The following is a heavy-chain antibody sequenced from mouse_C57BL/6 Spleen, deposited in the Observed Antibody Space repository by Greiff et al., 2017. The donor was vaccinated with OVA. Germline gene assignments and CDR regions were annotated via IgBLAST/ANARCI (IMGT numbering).Heavy chain of an antibody. CDR1: GFTFNTYA. CDR3: VREDYYGSSPWFAY. CDR2: IRSKSSNYAT. D-gene: IGHD1-1*01. J-gene: IGHJ3*01. V-gene: IGHV10-3*01. Sequence: EVKLLESGGGLVQPKGSLKLSCAASGFTFNTYAMHWVRQAPGKGLEWVARIRSKSSNYATYYADSVKDRFTISSDDSQSMLYLQMNNLKTGDTAMYYWVREDYYGSSPWFAYWGQGTLVTVSA.